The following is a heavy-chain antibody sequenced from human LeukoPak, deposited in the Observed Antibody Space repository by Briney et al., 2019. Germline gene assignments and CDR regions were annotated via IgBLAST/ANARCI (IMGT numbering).Heavy chain of an antibody. D-gene: IGHD3-22*01. J-gene: IGHJ4*02. V-gene: IGHV4-31*03. CDR1: GGSISSGGYY. CDR2: IYYSGST. Sequence: SQTLSFTCTVSGGSISSGGYYWSWIRQHPGKGLEWIGYIYYSGSTYYNPSLKSRVTISVDTSKNQFSLKLSSVTAADTAVYYCATNNYYDSSGYSAALGYWGQGTLVTVSS. CDR3: ATNNYYDSSGYSAALGY.